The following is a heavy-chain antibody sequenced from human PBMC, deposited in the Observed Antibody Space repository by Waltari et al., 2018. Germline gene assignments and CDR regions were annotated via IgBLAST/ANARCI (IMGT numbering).Heavy chain of an antibody. CDR2: INAGNGNT. D-gene: IGHD3-3*01. J-gene: IGHJ2*01. CDR1: GYTFTSYA. Sequence: QVQLVQSGAEVKKPGASVKVSCKASGYTFTSYAMHWVRQAPGQRLEWMGWINAGNGNTKYSQKFQGRVTITADESTSTAYMELSSLRSEDTVVYYCARAGITIFGVVIVDKDWYFDLWGRGTLVTVSS. CDR3: ARAGITIFGVVIVDKDWYFDL. V-gene: IGHV1-3*01.